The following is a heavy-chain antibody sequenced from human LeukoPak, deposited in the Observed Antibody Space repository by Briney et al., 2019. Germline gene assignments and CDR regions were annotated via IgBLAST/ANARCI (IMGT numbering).Heavy chain of an antibody. CDR3: ARTPGYYLYYFDY. V-gene: IGHV3-30-3*01. CDR2: ISYDGSNK. Sequence: PGGSLRLSCAASGFTFSSCAMHWVRQAPGKGLEWVAVISYDGSNKYYADSVKGRFTISRDNSKNTLYLQMNSLRAEDTAVYYCARTPGYYLYYFDYWGQGTLVTVSS. D-gene: IGHD3-22*01. J-gene: IGHJ4*02. CDR1: GFTFSSCA.